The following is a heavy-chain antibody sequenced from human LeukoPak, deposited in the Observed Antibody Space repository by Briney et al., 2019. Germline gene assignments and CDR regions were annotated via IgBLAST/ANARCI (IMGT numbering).Heavy chain of an antibody. Sequence: ASVKVSCKASGYTFTSYGISWVRQAPGQGLEWTGWISAYNGNTNYAQKLQGRVTMTTDTSTSTAYMELRSPRSGDTAVYYCARDSSAGYFDYWGQGTLVTVSS. V-gene: IGHV1-18*01. CDR3: ARDSSAGYFDY. J-gene: IGHJ4*02. CDR2: ISAYNGNT. CDR1: GYTFTSYG.